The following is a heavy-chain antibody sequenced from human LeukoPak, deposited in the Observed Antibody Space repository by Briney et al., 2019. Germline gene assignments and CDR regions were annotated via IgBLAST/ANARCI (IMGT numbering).Heavy chain of an antibody. Sequence: GSLRLSCAASGFTFSSYGMHWVRQAPGKGLEWVAVISYDGSNKYYADSVKGRLTISRDNSKNTLYLQMNSLRAEDTAVYYCAKDGEQWLVTDGMDVWGQGTTVTVSS. V-gene: IGHV3-30*18. CDR2: ISYDGSNK. CDR1: GFTFSSYG. D-gene: IGHD6-19*01. J-gene: IGHJ6*02. CDR3: AKDGEQWLVTDGMDV.